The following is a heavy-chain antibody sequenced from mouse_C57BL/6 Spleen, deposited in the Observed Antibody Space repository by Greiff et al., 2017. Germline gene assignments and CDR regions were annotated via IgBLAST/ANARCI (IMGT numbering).Heavy chain of an antibody. CDR2: ISNLAYSI. J-gene: IGHJ2*01. CDR3: ARAYGYDGGYFDY. V-gene: IGHV5-15*01. CDR1: GFTFSDYG. D-gene: IGHD2-2*01. Sequence: EVMLVESGGGLVQPGGSLKLSCAASGFTFSDYGMAWVRQAPRKGPEWVAFISNLAYSIYYADTVTGRFTISRENAKNTLYLEMSSLRSEDTAMYYCARAYGYDGGYFDYWGQGTTLTVSS.